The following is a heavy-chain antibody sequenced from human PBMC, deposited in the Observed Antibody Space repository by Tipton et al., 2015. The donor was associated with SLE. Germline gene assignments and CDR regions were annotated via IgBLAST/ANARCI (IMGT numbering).Heavy chain of an antibody. CDR1: GGSISSYY. Sequence: TLSLTCTVSGGSISSYYWSWVRQPPGKGLVWIGYIYTNGSTNYNTSLQSRVTTSVDTPKNQFSLKLSSVTAADTAVYYCARPPPYDSSDLGDYWGQGTLVTVSS. CDR2: IYTNGST. V-gene: IGHV4-4*08. D-gene: IGHD3-22*01. J-gene: IGHJ4*02. CDR3: ARPPPYDSSDLGDY.